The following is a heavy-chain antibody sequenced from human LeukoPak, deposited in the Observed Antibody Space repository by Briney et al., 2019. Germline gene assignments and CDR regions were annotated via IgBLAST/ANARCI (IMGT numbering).Heavy chain of an antibody. V-gene: IGHV1-58*02. J-gene: IGHJ4*02. CDR2: IVVGSGNT. CDR1: GFTFTSSA. CDR3: AADRWVGATTFDY. D-gene: IGHD1-26*01. Sequence: SVKVSCKASGFTFTSSAMQWVRQARRQRLEWIGWIVVGSGNTNYAQKFQERVTITRDMSTSTAYMELSSLRSEDTAVYYCAADRWVGATTFDYWGQGTLVTVSS.